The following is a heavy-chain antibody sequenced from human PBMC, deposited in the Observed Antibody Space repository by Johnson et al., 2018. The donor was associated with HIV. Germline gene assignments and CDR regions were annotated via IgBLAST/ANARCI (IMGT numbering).Heavy chain of an antibody. CDR3: ARGYSGSDDAFDI. J-gene: IGHJ3*02. D-gene: IGHD1-26*01. Sequence: VHLVESGGGLIQPGGSLRLSCAASGFTVSSNYMSWVRQAPGKGLEWVSVIYSGGSTYYADSVKGRFTISRDNSKNTLYLQMNSLRAEDTAVYYCARGYSGSDDAFDIWGQGTMVTVSS. V-gene: IGHV3-53*01. CDR1: GFTVSSNY. CDR2: IYSGGST.